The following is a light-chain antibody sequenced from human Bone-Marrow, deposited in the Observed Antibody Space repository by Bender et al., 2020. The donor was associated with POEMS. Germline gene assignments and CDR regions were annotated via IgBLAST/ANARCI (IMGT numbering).Light chain of an antibody. CDR2: GVS. V-gene: IGLV2-14*03. J-gene: IGLJ3*02. CDR3: MSYASSSTPWV. CDR1: TSDVGDHDY. Sequence: QSALTQPASVSGSPGQSITISCTGTTSDVGDHDYVSWYQQHPGKAPKLLIYGVSYRPSGVSNRFSGSKSGNTASLTVSGLQAEDEGDYYCMSYASSSTPWVFGGGTKLTVL.